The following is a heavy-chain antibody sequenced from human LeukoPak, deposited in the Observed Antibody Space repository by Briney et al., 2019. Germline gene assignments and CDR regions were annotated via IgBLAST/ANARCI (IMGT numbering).Heavy chain of an antibody. Sequence: ASVKVSCKASGYTFTSQYVHWVRQAPGRGLEWMGWISAYNGNTNYAQKLQGRVTMTTDTSTSTAYMELRSLRSDDTAVYYCARASPELLHWGQGTLVTVSS. J-gene: IGHJ4*02. CDR1: GYTFTSQY. CDR3: ARASPELLH. D-gene: IGHD1-26*01. CDR2: ISAYNGNT. V-gene: IGHV1-18*01.